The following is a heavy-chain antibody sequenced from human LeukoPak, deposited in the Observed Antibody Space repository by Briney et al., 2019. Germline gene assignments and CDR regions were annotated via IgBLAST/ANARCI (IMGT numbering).Heavy chain of an antibody. V-gene: IGHV3-23*01. Sequence: PGGSLRLSCAASGFTFSSYAMSWVRQAPGKGLEWVSAISGSGGSTYYADSVKGRFTISRDNSKNTLYLQMNSLRAEDTAVYYCAKRAYCSGGSCRSYYFDYWGQGTLVTVSS. CDR1: GFTFSSYA. CDR3: AKRAYCSGGSCRSYYFDY. CDR2: ISGSGGST. J-gene: IGHJ4*02. D-gene: IGHD2-15*01.